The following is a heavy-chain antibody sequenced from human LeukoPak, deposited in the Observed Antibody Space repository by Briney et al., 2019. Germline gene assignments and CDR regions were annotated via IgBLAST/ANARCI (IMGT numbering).Heavy chain of an antibody. J-gene: IGHJ4*02. D-gene: IGHD7-27*01. Sequence: GGSLRLSCAASGFTFSDYWMQWVRQAPGKGLVWVSRINSDGSDTTYADSVKGRFTISRDNAKNTLDLLMNSLRAEDTAVYYCARELYITGEQPPDYWGQGTLVTVSS. V-gene: IGHV3-74*01. CDR2: INSDGSDT. CDR1: GFTFSDYW. CDR3: ARELYITGEQPPDY.